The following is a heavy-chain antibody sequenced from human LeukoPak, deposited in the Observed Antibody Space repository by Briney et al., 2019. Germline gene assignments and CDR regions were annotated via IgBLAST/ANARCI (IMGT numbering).Heavy chain of an antibody. J-gene: IGHJ5*02. CDR1: GGSISSGGYY. V-gene: IGHV4-31*03. CDR2: IYYSWST. CDR3: ARGAVIAAAVPSWFDP. D-gene: IGHD6-13*01. Sequence: SETLSLTCTVSGGSISSGGYYWSWIRQHPGKGLEWIGYIYYSWSTYYNPSLKSRVTISVDTSKNQFSLKLSSVTAADTAVYYCARGAVIAAAVPSWFDPWGQGTLVTVSS.